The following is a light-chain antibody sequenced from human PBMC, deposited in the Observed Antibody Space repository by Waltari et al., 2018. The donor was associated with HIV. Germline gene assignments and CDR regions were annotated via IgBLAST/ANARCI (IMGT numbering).Light chain of an antibody. J-gene: IGLJ2*01. CDR2: EVS. V-gene: IGLV2-14*01. CDR1: SSDVGAYNY. Sequence: QSALTQPASVSGSPGQSITVSCTGTSSDVGAYNYVSWYQQTPGTAPKLVSYEVSNRPSGISYRLSGAKSGNTASLTISGLQTEDEGDYYCSSFTTSNSLLFGGGTKVTVL. CDR3: SSFTTSNSLL.